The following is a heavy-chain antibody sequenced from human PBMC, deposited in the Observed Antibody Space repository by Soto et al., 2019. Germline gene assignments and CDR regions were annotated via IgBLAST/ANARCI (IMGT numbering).Heavy chain of an antibody. V-gene: IGHV2-5*02. CDR2: IYWDDDK. D-gene: IGHD6-13*01. J-gene: IGHJ4*02. Sequence: QITLKESGPTLVKPTQTLTLTCTFSGFSLSTSGVGVGWIRQPPGKALEWLALIYWDDDKRYSPSLKSRLTITKDTSKNQVVITMTNMDPVDTATYYCAHTLGIAAATPPFDYWGQGTLVTVSS. CDR3: AHTLGIAAATPPFDY. CDR1: GFSLSTSGVG.